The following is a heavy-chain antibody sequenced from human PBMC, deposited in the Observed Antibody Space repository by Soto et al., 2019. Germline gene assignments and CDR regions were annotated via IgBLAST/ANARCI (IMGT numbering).Heavy chain of an antibody. Sequence: ASVKVSCKASGYTFTSYYINWVRQAPGQGLEWMGIINPSGGSTSYAQKFQGRVTMTRDTSTSTVYRELSSLRSEDTAVYYCARTRATRDYYYYGMDVWGQGTTVTVSS. V-gene: IGHV1-46*01. CDR3: ARTRATRDYYYYGMDV. J-gene: IGHJ6*02. CDR1: GYTFTSYY. CDR2: INPSGGST.